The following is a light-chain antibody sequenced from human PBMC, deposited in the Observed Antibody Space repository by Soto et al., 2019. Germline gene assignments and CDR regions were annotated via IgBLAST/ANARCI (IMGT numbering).Light chain of an antibody. V-gene: IGLV1-44*01. J-gene: IGLJ3*02. Sequence: QSVLTQPPSASGTPGQRVTISCSGSSSNIGGNTVNWFQQLPGTAPKLLIYSNNQRPSGVPDRFSGSKSGTSASLAISGLQSEDEADYYCAAWDGSLNGWVFGGGTQLTVL. CDR3: AAWDGSLNGWV. CDR1: SSNIGGNT. CDR2: SNN.